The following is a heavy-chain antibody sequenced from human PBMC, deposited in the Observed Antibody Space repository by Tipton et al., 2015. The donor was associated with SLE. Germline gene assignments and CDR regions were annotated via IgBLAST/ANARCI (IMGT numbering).Heavy chain of an antibody. V-gene: IGHV4-39*07. Sequence: TLSLTCTVSGASISSNNFYCGWIRQAPGKGLEWIGTVYYSGNTYYNPSLKSRITISVDTSKNHFSLKLSSVTAADTAVYYCASLPVLTTQDDAFESWGQGTMVIVAS. CDR2: VYYSGNT. J-gene: IGHJ3*02. CDR1: GASISSNNFY. CDR3: ASLPVLTTQDDAFES. D-gene: IGHD4-17*01.